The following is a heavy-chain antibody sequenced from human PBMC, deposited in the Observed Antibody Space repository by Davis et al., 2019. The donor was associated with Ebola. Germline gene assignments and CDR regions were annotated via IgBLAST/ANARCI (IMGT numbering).Heavy chain of an antibody. CDR1: GYTFTSYG. Sequence: AASVKVSCKASGYTFTSYGISWVRQAPGQGLEWMGWISAYNGNTNYAQKLQGRVTMTTDTSTSTAYMELRSLRSDDTAVYYCVSFPLMVQGVWGNWFDPWGQGTLVTVSS. CDR3: VSFPLMVQGVWGNWFDP. CDR2: ISAYNGNT. J-gene: IGHJ5*02. D-gene: IGHD3-10*01. V-gene: IGHV1-18*01.